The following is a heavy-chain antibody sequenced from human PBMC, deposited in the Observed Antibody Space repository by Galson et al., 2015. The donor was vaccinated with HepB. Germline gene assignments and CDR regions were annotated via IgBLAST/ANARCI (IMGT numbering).Heavy chain of an antibody. CDR2: IDWADDK. D-gene: IGHD3-10*01. Sequence: PALVKPTQTLTLTCTFSGFSLSTSGMCVSWIRQPPGKALEWLALIDWADDKDYSTSLKTRLTISKDTSKNQVVLTRTNMDPVDTATYYCARINQGSYPVYYYGMDVWGQGTLVTVSS. J-gene: IGHJ6*02. CDR3: ARINQGSYPVYYYGMDV. V-gene: IGHV2-70*01. CDR1: GFSLSTSGMC.